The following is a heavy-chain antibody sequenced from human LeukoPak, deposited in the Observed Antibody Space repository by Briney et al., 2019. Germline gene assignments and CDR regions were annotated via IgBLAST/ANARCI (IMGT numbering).Heavy chain of an antibody. D-gene: IGHD2-2*01. CDR1: GFTSSAYG. Sequence: HSGGSLRLSCAASGFTSSAYGMHWVRQITGGGLEWVSTSGTVGDTFYSDSVKGRFTISRENAKNSVHLQMNSLRVEDSAIYFCVRAAMPYIINGRRFDYWGQGTLVTVSS. V-gene: IGHV3-13*04. J-gene: IGHJ4*02. CDR2: SGTVGDT. CDR3: VRAAMPYIINGRRFDY.